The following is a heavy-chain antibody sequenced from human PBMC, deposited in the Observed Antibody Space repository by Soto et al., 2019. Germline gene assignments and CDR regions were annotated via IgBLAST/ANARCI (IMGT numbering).Heavy chain of an antibody. V-gene: IGHV4-31*03. CDR1: GGSVSSGAYY. J-gene: IGHJ3*02. CDR2: IYYSGST. CDR3: ARARLRAVYAFDI. D-gene: IGHD5-12*01. Sequence: QVRLQESDAGLVKASQTLSLTCTVSGGSVSSGAYYWTWIRQRPGKGLEWIGYIYYSGSTYYSPSLKSRLSISLDTSKNQFSLRLSSVTVADTAMYYCARARLRAVYAFDIWGQGTMVTVSS.